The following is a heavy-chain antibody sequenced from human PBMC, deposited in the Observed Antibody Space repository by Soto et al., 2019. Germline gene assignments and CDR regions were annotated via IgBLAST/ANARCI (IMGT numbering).Heavy chain of an antibody. CDR2: IIPIFGTA. CDR1: GGTFSSYA. V-gene: IGHV1-69*13. CDR3: ARPYSSSVLGYYGMDV. Sequence: GASVKVSCKASGGTFSSYAISWVRQAPGQGLEWMGGIIPIFGTANYAQKFQGRVTITADESTSTAYMELSSLRSEDTAVYYCARPYSSSVLGYYGMDVWGQGTTVTVSS. J-gene: IGHJ6*02. D-gene: IGHD6-6*01.